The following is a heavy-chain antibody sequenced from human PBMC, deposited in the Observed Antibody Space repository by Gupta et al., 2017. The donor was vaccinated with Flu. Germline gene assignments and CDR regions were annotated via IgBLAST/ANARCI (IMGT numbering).Heavy chain of an antibody. J-gene: IGHJ4*02. V-gene: IGHV4-59*02. Sequence: QVHLQQSGPRLVKPSETVSLTCTVSGERVNRFYYTWVRQPPGKGLEWIGHIYRGVTTKFNPFLRNRVSISVAPARNEVSLQLTSITAADTAVYFCVQTTGWPGLDFWGQGALVVVSS. CDR1: GERVNRFY. D-gene: IGHD1-1*01. CDR2: IYRGVTT. CDR3: VQTTGWPGLDF.